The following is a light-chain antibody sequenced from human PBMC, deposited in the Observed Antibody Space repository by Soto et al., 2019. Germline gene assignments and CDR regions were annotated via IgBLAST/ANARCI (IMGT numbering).Light chain of an antibody. Sequence: SVLTPPASVSRSPGQSITISCTGTSSDVGGYNYVSWYQQHPGKAPKLMIYDVSTRPSGVSNRFSASRAGNTASLTISGLQAEDEADYYCSSYTSNTSLVFGTGTKVTVL. V-gene: IGLV2-14*01. J-gene: IGLJ1*01. CDR1: SSDVGGYNY. CDR3: SSYTSNTSLV. CDR2: DVS.